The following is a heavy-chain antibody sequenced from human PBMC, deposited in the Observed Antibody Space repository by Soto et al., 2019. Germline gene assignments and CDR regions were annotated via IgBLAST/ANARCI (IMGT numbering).Heavy chain of an antibody. CDR3: ARDRGGYGVYDY. V-gene: IGHV4-31*03. D-gene: IGHD5-12*01. CDR2: IYHSGGT. J-gene: IGHJ4*02. Sequence: QVQLQESGPGLVKPSQTLSLTCSVSAGSISSGGYYWNWIRQPPGKGLEWIGYIYHSGGTYSSPSLRSGVTISVDTSKNQFSLKLSCVTAADTAVYYCARDRGGYGVYDYWGQGTLVTVSS. CDR1: AGSISSGGYY.